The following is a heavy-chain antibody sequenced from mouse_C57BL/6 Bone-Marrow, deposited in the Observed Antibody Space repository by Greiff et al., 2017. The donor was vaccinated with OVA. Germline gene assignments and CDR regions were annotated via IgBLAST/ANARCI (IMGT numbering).Heavy chain of an antibody. CDR2: ISSGSSTI. D-gene: IGHD1-1*01. Sequence: EVMLVESGGGLVKPGGSLKLSCAASGFTFSDYGMHWVRQAPEKGLEWVAYISSGSSTIYYADTVKGRFTISRDNAKNTLFLQMTSLRSEDTAMYYCASDSSSPYAMDYWGQGTSVTVSS. CDR3: ASDSSSPYAMDY. V-gene: IGHV5-17*01. J-gene: IGHJ4*01. CDR1: GFTFSDYG.